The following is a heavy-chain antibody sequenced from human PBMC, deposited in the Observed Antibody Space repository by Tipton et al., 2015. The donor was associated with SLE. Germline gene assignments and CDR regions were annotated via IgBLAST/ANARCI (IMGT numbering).Heavy chain of an antibody. D-gene: IGHD3-16*01. CDR3: AKEFNLGG. Sequence: SLRLSGAASGFRFSVSAMSWVRQAPGKGLEWVSVIGSSGANIYYAYSVTGRFTISRDNSKNTVYLQMNSLRAEDTAIYYCAKEFNLGGWGQGTLVTVSS. J-gene: IGHJ4*02. CDR2: IGSSGANI. V-gene: IGHV3-23*01. CDR1: GFRFSVSA.